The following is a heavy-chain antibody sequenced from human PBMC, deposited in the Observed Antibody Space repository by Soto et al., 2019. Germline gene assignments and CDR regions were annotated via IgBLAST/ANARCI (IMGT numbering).Heavy chain of an antibody. CDR2: IIPIFGTA. V-gene: IGHV1-69*01. J-gene: IGHJ6*02. CDR1: GGTFSSYA. CDR3: HYYYYRMDV. Sequence: QVQLVQSGAEVKTPGSSVKVSCKAAGGTFSSYAIRWVRQAHGQGLEWMGGIIPIFGTANYAQKFQGRVTIPAEEPTSTAYMERSSLRSEDTAVYYCHYYYYRMDVWGQGTKVTVSS.